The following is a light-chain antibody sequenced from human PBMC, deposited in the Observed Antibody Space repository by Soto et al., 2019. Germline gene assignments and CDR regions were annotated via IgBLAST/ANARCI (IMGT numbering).Light chain of an antibody. CDR1: QSVLYSSNNKNY. CDR3: QQYYGTPPLFT. V-gene: IGKV4-1*01. J-gene: IGKJ3*01. Sequence: DIVMTQSPDSLAVSLGERATINCKSSQSVLYSSNNKNYLAWYQQKPGQPPKLLIYWASTRESGVPDRFSASGSGTDFTLTISSLQAEDVAVYYCQQYYGTPPLFTFGPGTKVDIE. CDR2: WAS.